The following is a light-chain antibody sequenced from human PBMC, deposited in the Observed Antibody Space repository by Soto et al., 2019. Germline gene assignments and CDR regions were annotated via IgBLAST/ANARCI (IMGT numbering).Light chain of an antibody. Sequence: EIVLTQSPGTLSLSPGERATLSCRASQSVDSINLAWYQQKRGQAPRLLIYGASSWATGVPYRFSGSGSGTDFTLTISRLEPEDFAGYYCQHYGTSPYTFGQGTKLEIK. CDR1: QSVDSIN. CDR3: QHYGTSPYT. V-gene: IGKV3-20*01. J-gene: IGKJ2*01. CDR2: GAS.